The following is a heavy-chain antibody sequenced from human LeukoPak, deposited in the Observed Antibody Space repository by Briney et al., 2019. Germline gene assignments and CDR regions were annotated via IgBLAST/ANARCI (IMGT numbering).Heavy chain of an antibody. V-gene: IGHV3-53*01. CDR1: GFTVSGNY. J-gene: IGHJ6*02. D-gene: IGHD3-16*01. CDR3: ARAGKWPPYNYYYGMDV. Sequence: PGGSLRLSCAASGFTVSGNYMTWVRLAPGKGLEWVSLISAANIAYYADSVKGRFSISRDNAKNTLYLQMNSLRAEDTALYYCARAGKWPPYNYYYGMDVWGPGTTVTVSS. CDR2: ISAANIA.